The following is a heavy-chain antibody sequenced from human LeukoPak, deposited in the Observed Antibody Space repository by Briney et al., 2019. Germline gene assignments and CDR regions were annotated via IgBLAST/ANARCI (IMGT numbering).Heavy chain of an antibody. Sequence: AGGSLRLSCAASGFTFSSYSMNWVRQAPGKGLEWVSSISSSSSYIYYADSVKGRFTISRDNAKNSLYLQMNSLRAEDTAVYYCARDLQWLRVDYFDYWGQGTLVTVSS. CDR1: GFTFSSYS. J-gene: IGHJ4*02. D-gene: IGHD5-12*01. CDR3: ARDLQWLRVDYFDY. V-gene: IGHV3-21*01. CDR2: ISSSSSYI.